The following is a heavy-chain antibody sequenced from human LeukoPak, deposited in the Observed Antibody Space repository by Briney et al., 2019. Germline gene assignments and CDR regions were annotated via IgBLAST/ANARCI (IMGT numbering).Heavy chain of an antibody. CDR3: ARDPSLGYSSSWERYYYYGMDV. CDR1: GFTFTSYA. V-gene: IGHV7-4-1*02. J-gene: IGHJ6*02. D-gene: IGHD6-13*01. Sequence: ASVKVSCKASGFTFTSYAMNWVRQAPGQGLEWMGWINTNTGNPKYAQGFTGRFVFSLDTSVSTAYLQISSLKAEDTAVYYCARDPSLGYSSSWERYYYYGMDVWGQGTTVTVSS. CDR2: INTNTGNP.